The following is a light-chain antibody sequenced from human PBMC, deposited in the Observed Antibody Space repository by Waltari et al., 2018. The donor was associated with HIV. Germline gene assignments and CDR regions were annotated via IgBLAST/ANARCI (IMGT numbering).Light chain of an antibody. CDR1: SHDIGSFNF. CDR3: CAYAGGLE. V-gene: IGLV2-14*01. Sequence: QSALTQPASVSGSPGQSITISCGGTSHDIGSFNFVSWYQHRPGKAPKLLIYEVTNRPSGISSRFSGSKSGNTASLTISELQVEDEADYYCCAYAGGLEFGGGTKLTVL. CDR2: EVT. J-gene: IGLJ2*01.